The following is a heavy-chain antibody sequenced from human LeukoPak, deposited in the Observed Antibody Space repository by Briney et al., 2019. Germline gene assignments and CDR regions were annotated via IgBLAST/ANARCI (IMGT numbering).Heavy chain of an antibody. CDR2: IYHSGRT. D-gene: IGHD2-21*02. V-gene: IGHV4-38-2*01. CDR1: GYSLSSGYY. J-gene: IGHJ6*03. CDR3: ARSLGDYYYYYYMDV. Sequence: SETLSLTCAVSGYSLSSGYYWGWIRQPPGKGVEGIGSIYHSGRTYYNPSLKSRVTISVDTSKNQFSLKLSSVTAADTAVYYCARSLGDYYYYYYMDVWGKGTTVTVSS.